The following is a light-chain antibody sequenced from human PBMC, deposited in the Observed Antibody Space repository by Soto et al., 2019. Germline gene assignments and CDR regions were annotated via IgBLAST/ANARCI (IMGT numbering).Light chain of an antibody. CDR1: QSVSSSY. J-gene: IGKJ2*01. CDR3: QQYDSSLYT. V-gene: IGKV3-20*01. Sequence: EIVLTQSPGTLSLSPGERATLSCRASQSVSSSYLAWYQQKPGQAPRLLIYGASTRAPGIPDRFSGSGSGTDFTLTISRLEPEDFVVYYCQQYDSSLYTFGLGTKVEI. CDR2: GAS.